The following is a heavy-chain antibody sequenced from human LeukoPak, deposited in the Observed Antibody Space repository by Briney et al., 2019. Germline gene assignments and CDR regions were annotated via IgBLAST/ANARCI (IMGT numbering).Heavy chain of an antibody. CDR3: ARDQGLLWFGESIDY. J-gene: IGHJ4*02. Sequence: GGSLRLSCAASGFTFSSYSMNWVRQAPGKGLEWASYISSSSSTIYYADSVKGRFTISRDNAKNSLYLQMNSLRDEDTAVYYCARDQGLLWFGESIDYWGQGTLVTVSS. CDR1: GFTFSSYS. D-gene: IGHD3-10*01. CDR2: ISSSSSTI. V-gene: IGHV3-48*02.